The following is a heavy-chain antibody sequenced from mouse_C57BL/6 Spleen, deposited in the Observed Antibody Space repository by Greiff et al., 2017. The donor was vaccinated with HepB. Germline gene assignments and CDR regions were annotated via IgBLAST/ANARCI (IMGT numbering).Heavy chain of an antibody. Sequence: QVQLQQSGAELVKPGASVKLSCKASGYTFTSYWMHWVKQRPGQGLEWIGMIHPNSGSTNYNEKFKSKATLTVDKSSSTAYMQLSSLTSEDSAVYYCARRGLLLPHYFDYWGQGTTLTVSS. CDR3: ARRGLLLPHYFDY. CDR2: IHPNSGST. V-gene: IGHV1-64*01. CDR1: GYTFTSYW. D-gene: IGHD1-1*01. J-gene: IGHJ2*01.